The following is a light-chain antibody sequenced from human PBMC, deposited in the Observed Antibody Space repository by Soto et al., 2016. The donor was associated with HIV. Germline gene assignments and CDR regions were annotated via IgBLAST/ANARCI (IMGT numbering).Light chain of an antibody. Sequence: DIQLTQSPMSLSPFIRETVTITCRASQNIGTRLHLYHQKLGEAPKLLIYGASTLQSGVPSRFTGSGSGTSFTLRIRSAQPEDSATYFCQQSDTPPYTFGQGTKVQDQT. CDR3: QQSDTPPYT. CDR1: QNIGTR. J-gene: IGKJ2*01. V-gene: IGKV1-39*01. CDR2: GAS.